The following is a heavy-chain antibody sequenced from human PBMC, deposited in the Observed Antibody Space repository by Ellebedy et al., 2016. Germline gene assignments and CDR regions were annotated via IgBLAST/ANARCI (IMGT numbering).Heavy chain of an antibody. CDR2: IYYSGST. CDR3: ARGFGDYIWGSYRYPLYYFDY. V-gene: IGHV4-59*01. J-gene: IGHJ4*02. CDR1: GGSISSYY. D-gene: IGHD3-16*02. Sequence: SETLSLXXTVSGGSISSYYWSWIRQPPGKGLEWIGYIYYSGSTNYNPSLKSRVTISVDTSKNQFSLKLSSVTAADTAVYYCARGFGDYIWGSYRYPLYYFDYWGQGTLVTVSS.